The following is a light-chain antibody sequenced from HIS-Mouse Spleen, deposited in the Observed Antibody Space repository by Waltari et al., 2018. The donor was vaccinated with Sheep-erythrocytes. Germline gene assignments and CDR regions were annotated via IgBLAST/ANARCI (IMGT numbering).Light chain of an antibody. CDR2: DVS. CDR3: CSYAGSYNHV. CDR1: SRTVGGYAY. Sequence: QSALTQPRPVSGSPGQSVTISCTGTSRTVGGYAYVPWYQQHPRKAPKLMMYDVSKRPSGVPDRFSGSKSGNTASLTISGLQAEDEADYYCCSYAGSYNHVFATGTKVTVL. V-gene: IGLV2-11*01. J-gene: IGLJ1*01.